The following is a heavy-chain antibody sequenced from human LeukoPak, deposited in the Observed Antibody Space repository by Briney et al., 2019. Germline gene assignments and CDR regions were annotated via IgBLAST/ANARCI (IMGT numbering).Heavy chain of an antibody. Sequence: PSETLSLTCAVYGGSFSGYYWSWIRQPPGKGLEWIGEINHSGSTNYNPSLKSRVTISVDTSKNQFPLKLSSVTAADTAVYYCARAGADYPDYWGQGTLVTVSS. V-gene: IGHV4-34*01. CDR3: ARAGADYPDY. CDR1: GGSFSGYY. J-gene: IGHJ4*02. D-gene: IGHD6-13*01. CDR2: INHSGST.